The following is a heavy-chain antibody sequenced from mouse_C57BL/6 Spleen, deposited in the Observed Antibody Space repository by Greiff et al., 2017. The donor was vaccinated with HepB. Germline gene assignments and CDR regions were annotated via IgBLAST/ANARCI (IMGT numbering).Heavy chain of an antibody. CDR2: IDPSDSET. CDR3: ARKGDYYGSSYEGYFDY. CDR1: GYTFTSYW. D-gene: IGHD1-1*01. Sequence: QVQLQHPGAELVRPGSSVKLSCKASGYTFTSYWMHWVKQRPIQGLEWIGNIDPSDSETHYNQKFKDKATLTVDKSSSTAYMQLSSLTSEDSAVYYCARKGDYYGSSYEGYFDYWGQGTTLTVSS. J-gene: IGHJ2*01. V-gene: IGHV1-52*01.